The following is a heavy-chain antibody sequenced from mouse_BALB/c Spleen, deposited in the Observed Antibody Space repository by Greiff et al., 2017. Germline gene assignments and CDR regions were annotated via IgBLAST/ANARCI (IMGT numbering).Heavy chain of an antibody. D-gene: IGHD2-4*01. Sequence: VQLQQSGAELVRPGTSVKVSCKASGYAFTNYLIEWVKQRPGQGLEWIGVINPGSGGTNYNEKFKGKATLTADKSSSTAYMQLSSLTSDDSAVYFCARGSTMITRFAYWGQGTLVTVSA. CDR1: GYAFTNYL. J-gene: IGHJ3*01. V-gene: IGHV1-54*01. CDR3: ARGSTMITRFAY. CDR2: INPGSGGT.